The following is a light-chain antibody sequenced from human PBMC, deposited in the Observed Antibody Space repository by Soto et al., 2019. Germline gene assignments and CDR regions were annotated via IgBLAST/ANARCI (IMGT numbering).Light chain of an antibody. CDR3: CSYAGSSTP. CDR2: EGS. Sequence: QSALTQPASVSGSPGQSITISCTGTSSDVGSYNLVSWYQQHPGEAPKLMIYEGSKRPSGVSNRFSGSKSGNTASLTISGLQAEDEADYYCCSYAGSSTPFGGGTKLTVL. J-gene: IGLJ3*02. CDR1: SSDVGSYNL. V-gene: IGLV2-23*01.